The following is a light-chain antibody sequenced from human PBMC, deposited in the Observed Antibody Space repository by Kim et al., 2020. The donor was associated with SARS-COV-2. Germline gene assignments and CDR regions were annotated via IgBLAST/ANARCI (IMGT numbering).Light chain of an antibody. CDR2: GAS. CDR3: QQFDSSCT. V-gene: IGKV3-20*01. CDR1: QTISSSY. J-gene: IGKJ1*01. Sequence: EIVLTQSPGTLSLSPGERATLSCRASQTISSSYLAWYQQKPGQPPRLLIYGASNRATGIPDRFSGSGSGADFTLTISRLEPEDFAAYYCQQFDSSCTFGQGTKVDIK.